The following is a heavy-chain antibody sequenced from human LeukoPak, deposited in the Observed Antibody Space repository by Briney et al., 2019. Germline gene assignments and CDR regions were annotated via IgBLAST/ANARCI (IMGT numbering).Heavy chain of an antibody. CDR2: INWNGGST. CDR1: GFTFDDYG. V-gene: IGHV3-20*04. CDR3: ARARTYYYDSSDYYYFDY. J-gene: IGHJ4*02. Sequence: GGSLRLSCAASGFTFDDYGMSWVRQAPGKGLEWVSGINWNGGSTGYADSVKGRFTISRDNAKNSLYLQMNSLRAEDTALYYCARARTYYYDSSDYYYFDYWGQGTLVTVSS. D-gene: IGHD3-22*01.